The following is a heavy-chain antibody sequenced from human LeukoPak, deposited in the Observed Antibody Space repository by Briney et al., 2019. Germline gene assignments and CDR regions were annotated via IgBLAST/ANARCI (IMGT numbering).Heavy chain of an antibody. CDR3: ARDSGMGNDAFDI. CDR2: TDYRSNWFY. D-gene: IGHD3-10*01. V-gene: IGHV6-1*01. CDR1: GDTVSSNTAA. Sequence: SQTLSLTCAISGDTVSSNTAAWNWIRQSLSRGLEWQGRTDYRSNWFYDYAISVKSRITINPETSKNQFCLMLNSVTPEDTALYYCARDSGMGNDAFDIWGQGTMVTVSS. J-gene: IGHJ3*02.